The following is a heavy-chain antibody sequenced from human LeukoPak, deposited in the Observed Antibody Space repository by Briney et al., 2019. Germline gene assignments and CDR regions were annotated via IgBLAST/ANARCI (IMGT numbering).Heavy chain of an antibody. CDR3: AKDPVGYGGNYFEY. D-gene: IGHD4-23*01. J-gene: IGHJ4*02. CDR1: GFTFSSYG. CDR2: IRFDGSIK. Sequence: GGSLRLSCAASGFTFSSYGMHWVRQAPGKGLEWVAFIRFDGSIKYYADSVKGRFTISRDNSKNTLYLQMNSLRADDTALYYCAKDPVGYGGNYFEYWGQGTLVTVSS. V-gene: IGHV3-30*02.